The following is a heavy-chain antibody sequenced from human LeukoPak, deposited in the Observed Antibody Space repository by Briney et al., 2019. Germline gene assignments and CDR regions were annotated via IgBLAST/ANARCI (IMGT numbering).Heavy chain of an antibody. Sequence: GGSLRLSCATSGFTFNNYAMNCVRQAPGKGLECVSAISDIADSTYYADSVKGRFTISRDNSKNTLYLQMNSLRAEDTAVYYCAKLPDTYYFDYWGQGTLVTVSS. CDR1: GFTFNNYA. D-gene: IGHD5-18*01. V-gene: IGHV3-23*01. CDR3: AKLPDTYYFDY. CDR2: ISDIADST. J-gene: IGHJ4*02.